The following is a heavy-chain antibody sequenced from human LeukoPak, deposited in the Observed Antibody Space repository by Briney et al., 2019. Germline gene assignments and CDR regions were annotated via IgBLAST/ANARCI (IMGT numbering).Heavy chain of an antibody. CDR3: ARRGSGSYLVY. D-gene: IGHD1-26*01. J-gene: IGHJ4*02. CDR2: IYPGDSDT. Sequence: PGESLKISCKASGYTFTSYWIVWVRQMPGKGLEWMTIIYPGDSDTRYSPSFQGQVTISADKSISTAYLQWSSLKASDTAMYFCARRGSGSYLVYCGQGTLVTVSS. V-gene: IGHV5-51*01. CDR1: GYTFTSYW.